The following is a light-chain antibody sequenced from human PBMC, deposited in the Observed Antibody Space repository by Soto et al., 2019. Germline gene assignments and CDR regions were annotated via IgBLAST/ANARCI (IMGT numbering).Light chain of an antibody. Sequence: QSALTQPASMSGSPGQSIAISCTGTSSDVGGDHNFVSWYQQHPGKAPKLIIYDVSNRPSGVSDRFSGSRSGNTASLTISGLQAGDEADYYCSSYTSSSTYVFGTGTKLTVL. CDR3: SSYTSSSTYV. V-gene: IGLV2-14*03. CDR1: SSDVGGDHNF. CDR2: DVS. J-gene: IGLJ1*01.